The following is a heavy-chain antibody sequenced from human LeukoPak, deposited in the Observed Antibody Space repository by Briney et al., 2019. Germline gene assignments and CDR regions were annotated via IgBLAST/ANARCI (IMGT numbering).Heavy chain of an antibody. CDR3: AKRSCSSTSCYEGY. Sequence: GGSLRLSCAASGFTFSSYAMSWVRQAPGKGLEWVSAISGSGGSTYYADSVKGRFTISRDNSKNTLYLQMNSLRAEDTAVYYCAKRSCSSTSCYEGYWGQGTLVTVSS. J-gene: IGHJ4*02. CDR1: GFTFSSYA. CDR2: ISGSGGST. V-gene: IGHV3-23*01. D-gene: IGHD2-2*01.